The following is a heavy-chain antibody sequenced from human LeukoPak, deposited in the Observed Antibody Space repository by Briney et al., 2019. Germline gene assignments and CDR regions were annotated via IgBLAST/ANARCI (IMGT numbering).Heavy chain of an antibody. CDR1: GYTFTSYA. J-gene: IGHJ3*02. CDR2: INAGNGNT. CDR3: ASGGIAVADDAFDI. D-gene: IGHD6-19*01. V-gene: IGHV1-3*01. Sequence: GASVNVSCTASGYTFTSYAMHWVRQAPGQRLEWMGWINAGNGNTKYSQKFQGRVTITRDTSASTAYMELSSLRSEDTAVYYCASGGIAVADDAFDIWGQGTMVTVSS.